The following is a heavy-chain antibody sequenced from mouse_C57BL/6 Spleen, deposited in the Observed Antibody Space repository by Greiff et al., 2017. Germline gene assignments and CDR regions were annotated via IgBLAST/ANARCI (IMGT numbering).Heavy chain of an antibody. D-gene: IGHD2-4*01. CDR2: IYPGDGDT. J-gene: IGHJ2*01. CDR1: GYAFSSYW. CDR3: ARGYYDDDGGFGGYFDY. Sequence: VQLVESGAELVKPGASVKISCKASGYAFSSYWMNWVKQRPGKGLEWIGQIYPGDGDTNYNGKFKGKATLTADKSSSTAYMQLSSLTSEDSAVYFCARGYYDDDGGFGGYFDYWGQGTTLTVSS. V-gene: IGHV1-80*01.